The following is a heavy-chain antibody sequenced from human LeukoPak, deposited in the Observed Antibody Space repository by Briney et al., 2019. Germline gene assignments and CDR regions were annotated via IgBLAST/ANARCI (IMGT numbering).Heavy chain of an antibody. CDR3: TRLAAAGSGRWAPDY. CDR1: GFTFSSYS. D-gene: IGHD1-14*01. Sequence: GGSLRLSCGASGFTFSSYSMNWVRQAPGKGLEWVSCISSSSSYIYYADSVKGRFTISRDNAKNSVYLQMSGLTTEDTAVYYCTRLAAAGSGRWAPDYWGQGTLVTVSS. J-gene: IGHJ4*02. V-gene: IGHV3-21*06. CDR2: ISSSSSYI.